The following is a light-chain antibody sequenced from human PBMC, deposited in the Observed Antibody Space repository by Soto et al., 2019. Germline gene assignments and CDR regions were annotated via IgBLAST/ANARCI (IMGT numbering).Light chain of an antibody. CDR2: DVS. Sequence: DIQMTQSPSTLAASVGDTVTMTCRSSSKWLAWYQKKPGKAPKLLIYDVSNLERGVPPRFSGSTSGAESTLTITGLQPDDLGTYYCQRTTDFTFGQGTKVDIK. CDR3: QRTTDFT. V-gene: IGKV1-5*01. J-gene: IGKJ2*01. CDR1: SSSKW.